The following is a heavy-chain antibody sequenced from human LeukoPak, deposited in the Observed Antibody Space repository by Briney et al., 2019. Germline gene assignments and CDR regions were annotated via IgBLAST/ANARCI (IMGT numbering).Heavy chain of an antibody. CDR2: ISYEGNDGSSK. J-gene: IGHJ5*02. D-gene: IGHD5-24*01. CDR1: GFTFSSYA. CDR3: AKEGGLQSLPYNWFDP. V-gene: IGHV3-30*04. Sequence: GGSLRLSCAASGFTFSSYAMSWVRQAPGKGLEWVAVISYEGNDGSSKYYADSVKGRFTISRDNSKNTLYLQMNSLRAEDTAMYYCAKEGGLQSLPYNWFDPWGQGTLVTVSS.